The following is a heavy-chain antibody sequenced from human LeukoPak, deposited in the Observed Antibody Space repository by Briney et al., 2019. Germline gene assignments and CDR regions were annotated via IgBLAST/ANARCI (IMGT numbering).Heavy chain of an antibody. J-gene: IGHJ5*02. CDR3: ARGADGVSSNSRGWFDP. Sequence: PGGSLRLSCAASGFTFNRYNMNWVRRAPGKGLEWVSSISTGSSYIYYADSVRGRFTISRDNAKNSLYLQMNSLRAEDTAVYSCARGADGVSSNSRGWFDPWGQGTLVTVSS. D-gene: IGHD2-15*01. CDR1: GFTFNRYN. CDR2: ISTGSSYI. V-gene: IGHV3-21*01.